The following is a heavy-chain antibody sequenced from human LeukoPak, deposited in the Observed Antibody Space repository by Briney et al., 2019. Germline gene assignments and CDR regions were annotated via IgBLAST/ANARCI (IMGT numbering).Heavy chain of an antibody. J-gene: IGHJ4*02. CDR2: IWYDGSSQ. V-gene: IGHV3-33*01. CDR3: AREFGELYIAY. D-gene: IGHD3-10*01. Sequence: PGGSLRLSCAASGFIIGTYGMHWVRQAPGKGLDGVAVIWYDGSSQYYADSVKGRFTISRDNSKNTLYLQMNSLRAEDTAVYYCAREFGELYIAYWGQGTLVTVSS. CDR1: GFIIGTYG.